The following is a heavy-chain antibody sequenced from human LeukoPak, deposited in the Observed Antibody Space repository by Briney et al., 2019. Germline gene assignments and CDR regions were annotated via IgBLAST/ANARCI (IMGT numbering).Heavy chain of an antibody. V-gene: IGHV3-30*18. J-gene: IGHJ4*02. Sequence: PGGPVRLSCAASGSTFSSYGMHWVRQAPGKGLEWVAVIYYDESNKYYADSVKGRFTISRDNSKNTLYLQTNSLRAEDTAVYYCAKDSVANYYFSGSYFDYWGQG. CDR3: AKDSVANYYFSGSYFDY. D-gene: IGHD3-16*01. CDR1: GSTFSSYG. CDR2: IYYDESNK.